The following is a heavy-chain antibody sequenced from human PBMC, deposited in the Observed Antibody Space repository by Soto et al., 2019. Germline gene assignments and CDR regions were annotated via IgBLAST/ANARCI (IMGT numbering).Heavy chain of an antibody. CDR2: INPSGGST. CDR1: GYTFTSYY. Sequence: ASVKVSCKASGYTFTSYYMHWVRQAPGQGLEWMGIINPSGGSTSYAQKFQGRVTMTRDTSTRTVYMELSSLRSEDTAVYYCARDQGTSIAARSDYYYGMDAWGQ. CDR3: ARDQGTSIAARSDYYYGMDA. J-gene: IGHJ6*02. D-gene: IGHD6-6*01. V-gene: IGHV1-46*01.